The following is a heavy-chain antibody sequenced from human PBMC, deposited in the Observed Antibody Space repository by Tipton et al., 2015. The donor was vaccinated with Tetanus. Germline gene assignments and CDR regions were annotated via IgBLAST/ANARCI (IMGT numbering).Heavy chain of an antibody. D-gene: IGHD6-25*01. CDR3: TSGAALDY. V-gene: IGHV3-21*01. J-gene: IGHJ4*02. CDR1: GFTFSTYS. Sequence: SLRLSCAASGFTFSTYSMNWVRQAPGKGLQWVSSISLSSTYIDYADSVQGRFTISRDNAKNSLYLQMNSLRAEDTAVYYCTSGAALDYWGQGILVTVSS. CDR2: ISLSSTYI.